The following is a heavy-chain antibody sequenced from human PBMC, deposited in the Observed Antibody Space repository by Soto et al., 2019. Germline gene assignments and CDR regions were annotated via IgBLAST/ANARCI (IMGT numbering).Heavy chain of an antibody. J-gene: IGHJ6*02. D-gene: IGHD2-15*01. V-gene: IGHV3-30*18. Sequence: GGSLRLSCAASGFTFSSYGMHWVRQAPGKGLEWVAVISYDGSNKYYADSVKGRFTISRDNSKNTLYLQMNSLRAEDTAVYYCAKDWWVYPVVEGMDVWGQGTTVTVSS. CDR1: GFTFSSYG. CDR3: AKDWWVYPVVEGMDV. CDR2: ISYDGSNK.